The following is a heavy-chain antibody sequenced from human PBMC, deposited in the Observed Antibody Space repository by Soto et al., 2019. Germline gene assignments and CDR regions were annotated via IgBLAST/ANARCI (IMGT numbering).Heavy chain of an antibody. CDR3: ARDLNYYDILTGYYDKAFDFDY. CDR1: VYTFTGYS. CDR2: INPNSGRT. J-gene: IGHJ4*02. Sequence: SXKASYNASVYTFTGYSVHWVRQAPGQVLEWMGWINPNSGRTNYAQKFQGRVTMTRDTSISTAYMELSRLRSDDTAVYYCARDLNYYDILTGYYDKAFDFDYWGQGTRVTVYS. V-gene: IGHV1-2*02. D-gene: IGHD3-9*01.